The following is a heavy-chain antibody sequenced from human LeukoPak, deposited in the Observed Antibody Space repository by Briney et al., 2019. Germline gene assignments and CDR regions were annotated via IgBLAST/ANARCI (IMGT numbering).Heavy chain of an antibody. CDR2: IYPGDSDT. V-gene: IGHV5-51*01. CDR1: EYSFTNYW. D-gene: IGHD1-26*01. Sequence: PGESLKISCQGSEYSFTNYWIGWVRQMPGKGLEWMGIIYPGDSDTKYSPSFQGQVTISVDKSIRTAYLQWSSLKASDTAMYYCARRSGPYYHWDYWGQGTLVTVTS. J-gene: IGHJ4*02. CDR3: ARRSGPYYHWDY.